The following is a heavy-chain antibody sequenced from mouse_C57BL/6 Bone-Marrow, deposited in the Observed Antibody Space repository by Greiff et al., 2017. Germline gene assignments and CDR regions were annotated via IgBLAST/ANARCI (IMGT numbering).Heavy chain of an antibody. D-gene: IGHD1-1*02. J-gene: IGHJ3*01. CDR3: GRIRGSPGWFAS. CDR2: INPSSGYT. V-gene: IGHV1-7*01. Sequence: QVQLQQSGAELAKPGASVKLSCKASGYTFTSYWMHWVKQRHGQGLEWIGYINPSSGYTKYNQKFKDQATLTADKSSSTAYMQLSCLSYEDAAVYYCGRIRGSPGWFASWGQGTLVTGSA. CDR1: GYTFTSYW.